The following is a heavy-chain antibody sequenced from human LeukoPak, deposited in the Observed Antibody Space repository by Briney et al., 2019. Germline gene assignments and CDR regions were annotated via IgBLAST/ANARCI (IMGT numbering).Heavy chain of an antibody. V-gene: IGHV4-39*01. J-gene: IGHJ4*02. CDR3: AITNSIAVAGLCFDY. D-gene: IGHD6-19*01. CDR2: IYYSGST. Sequence: PSETLSLTRTVSGGSISSSSYYWGWIRQPPGKGLEWIGSIYYSGSTYYNPSLKSRVTISVDTSKNQFSLKLSSVTAADTAVYYCAITNSIAVAGLCFDYWGQGTLVTVSS. CDR1: GGSISSSSYY.